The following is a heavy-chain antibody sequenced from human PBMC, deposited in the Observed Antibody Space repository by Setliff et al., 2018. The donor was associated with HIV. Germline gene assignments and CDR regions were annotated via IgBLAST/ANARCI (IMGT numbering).Heavy chain of an antibody. CDR3: ARRFLTMVVTLSFDI. CDR1: GGSISSYF. D-gene: IGHD2-21*02. J-gene: IGHJ3*02. CDR2: NFNSGNT. V-gene: IGHV4-59*08. Sequence: PSETLSLTCTVSGGSISSYFWSWVRQSPGKGLEWIGYNFNSGNTNYNPSLKSRVTISVDMSKNQFSLRLDSVTAADTAVYYCARRFLTMVVTLSFDIWGQGTMVTVS.